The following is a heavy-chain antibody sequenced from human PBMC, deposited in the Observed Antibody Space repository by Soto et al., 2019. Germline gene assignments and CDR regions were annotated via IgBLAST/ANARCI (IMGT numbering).Heavy chain of an antibody. D-gene: IGHD6-19*01. V-gene: IGHV3-23*01. CDR3: AKDRYSGGRDASDI. CDR1: GFTFSNYA. J-gene: IGHJ3*02. Sequence: EVQLLESGGGLVQPGGSLRLSCAASGFTFSNYAMSWVRQAPGKGLEWVSAISGSSGSAYSADSVKGRFTISRDNSKNTLYLQMNSLRAEDTAVYYWAKDRYSGGRDASDIWGQGTMVTVSS. CDR2: ISGSSGSA.